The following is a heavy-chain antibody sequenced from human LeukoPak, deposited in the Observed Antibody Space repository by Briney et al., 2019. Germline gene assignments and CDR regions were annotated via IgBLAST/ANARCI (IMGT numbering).Heavy chain of an antibody. CDR3: ARTDQYSSSLSLCY. CDR2: ISYDGSNK. D-gene: IGHD6-6*01. Sequence: GGSLRLSCAASGFTFSSYAMHWVRQAPGKGLEWVAVISYDGSNKYYADSVKGRFTISRDNSKNTLYLQMNSLRAEDTAVYYCARTDQYSSSLSLCYWGQGTLVTVSS. J-gene: IGHJ4*02. CDR1: GFTFSSYA. V-gene: IGHV3-30-3*01.